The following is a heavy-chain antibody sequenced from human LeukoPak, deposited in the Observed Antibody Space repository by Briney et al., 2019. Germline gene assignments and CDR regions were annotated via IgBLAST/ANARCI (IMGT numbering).Heavy chain of an antibody. J-gene: IGHJ3*02. CDR2: IYTSGST. Sequence: SQTLSLTCTVSGGSISSGSYYWSWIRQPAGKGLEWIGRIYTSGSTNYNPSLKSRVTISVDTSKNQFSLKLSSVTAADTAVYYCASSYYYDSSGYSQGAFDIWGQGTMVTVSS. CDR1: GGSISSGSYY. CDR3: ASSYYYDSSGYSQGAFDI. V-gene: IGHV4-61*02. D-gene: IGHD3-22*01.